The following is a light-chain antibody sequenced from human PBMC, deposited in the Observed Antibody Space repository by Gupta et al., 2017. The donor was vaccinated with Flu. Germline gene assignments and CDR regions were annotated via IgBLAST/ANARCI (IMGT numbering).Light chain of an antibody. CDR2: QDN. CDR1: NLVDKY. CDR3: QAWDTSTYYV. Sequence: SSDLPPPPSVSVSPRQTASITCSGDNLVDKYVCWYQQKPGQSPVLVIYQDNKRPSEIPERFSGSKTGNTATLTISETQAMDEADYYCQAWDTSTYYVFGTGTKVTVL. J-gene: IGLJ1*01. V-gene: IGLV3-1*01.